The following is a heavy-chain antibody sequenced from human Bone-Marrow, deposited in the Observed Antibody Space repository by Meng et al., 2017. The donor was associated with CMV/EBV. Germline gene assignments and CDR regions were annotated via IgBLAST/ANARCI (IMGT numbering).Heavy chain of an antibody. Sequence: ASVKVSCKASGYTFTSYGISWVRQAPGQGLEWMGWISAYNGNTNYAQKLQGRVTMTTDTSTSTAYMELRSLRSDDTAVYYCARATWSIVGGTTSDYWGQGTLVTFSS. V-gene: IGHV1-18*01. J-gene: IGHJ4*02. CDR2: ISAYNGNT. CDR1: GYTFTSYG. CDR3: ARATWSIVGGTTSDY. D-gene: IGHD1-26*01.